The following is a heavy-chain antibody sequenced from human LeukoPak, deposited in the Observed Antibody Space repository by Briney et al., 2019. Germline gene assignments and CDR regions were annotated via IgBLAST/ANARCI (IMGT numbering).Heavy chain of an antibody. V-gene: IGHV3-48*03. CDR2: ISSSGSTI. CDR3: ATRGGSSWRYFDY. J-gene: IGHJ4*02. CDR1: GFTFSSYE. D-gene: IGHD6-13*01. Sequence: GGSLRLSCAASGFTFSSYEMNWVRQAPGKGLEWVSYISSSGSTIYYADSVKGRFTISRDNAKNSLYLQMNSLRAEDTAVYYCATRGGSSWRYFDYWGQGTLVTVSS.